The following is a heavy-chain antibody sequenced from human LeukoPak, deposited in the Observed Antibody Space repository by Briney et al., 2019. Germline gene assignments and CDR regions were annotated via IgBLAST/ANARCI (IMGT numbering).Heavy chain of an antibody. CDR2: ISDDGSNI. J-gene: IGHJ4*02. CDR1: GFTFSSYS. V-gene: IGHV3-30-3*01. Sequence: GRSLKLSCAASGFTFSSYSMNWVRQAPGKGLEWVAVISDDGSNIYYADSVKGRFTISRDNSKDTPYLQMNSLGGEDTAVYYCARESVFDSWGQGTLVTVSS. CDR3: ARESVFDS.